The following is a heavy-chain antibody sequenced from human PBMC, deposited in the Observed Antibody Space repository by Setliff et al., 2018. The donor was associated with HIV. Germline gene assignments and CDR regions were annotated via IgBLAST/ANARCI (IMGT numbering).Heavy chain of an antibody. CDR2: IHYSGST. CDR3: ARHKSQPYYFDY. J-gene: IGHJ4*02. Sequence: PSETLSLTCTVSGGSISSGSYFWSWIRQSPEKGLEWIGYIHYSGSTNYNPSLKSRVTISVDTSKNQFSLKLSSVTAADTAVYYCARHKSQPYYFDYWGQGTLVTVSS. CDR1: GGSISSGSYF. V-gene: IGHV4-61*01.